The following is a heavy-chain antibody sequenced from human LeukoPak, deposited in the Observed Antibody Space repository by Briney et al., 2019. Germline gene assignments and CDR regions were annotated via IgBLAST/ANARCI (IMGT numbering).Heavy chain of an antibody. J-gene: IGHJ4*02. Sequence: GGSLRLSCAASGFTFSSYSMNWVRQAPGKGLEWVSSISSSSSYIYYADSVKGRFTISRDNAKNSLYLQMNSLRAEDTAVYYCARDPTEATYDYGDEPMDYWGQGTLVTVSS. D-gene: IGHD4-17*01. CDR1: GFTFSSYS. V-gene: IGHV3-21*01. CDR3: ARDPTEATYDYGDEPMDY. CDR2: ISSSSSYI.